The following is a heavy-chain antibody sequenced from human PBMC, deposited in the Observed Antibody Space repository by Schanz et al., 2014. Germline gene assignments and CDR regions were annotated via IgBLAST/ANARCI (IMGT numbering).Heavy chain of an antibody. CDR1: GFTISSYS. Sequence: EGQLAESGGGLVQPGGSLRLSCAASGFTISSYSMNWVRQAPGKGLEWVSVIYSGIGAYYADSVKDRFTVSRDNSKNTVYLQMNRLRAEDTAVYYCARVHHYDPSGWGYFDYWGQGALVTVSS. V-gene: IGHV3-66*01. D-gene: IGHD3-22*01. J-gene: IGHJ4*02. CDR3: ARVHHYDPSGWGYFDY. CDR2: IYSGIGA.